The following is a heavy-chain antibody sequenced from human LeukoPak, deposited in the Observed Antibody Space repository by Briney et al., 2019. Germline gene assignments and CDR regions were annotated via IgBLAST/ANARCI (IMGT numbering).Heavy chain of an antibody. Sequence: PGESLKISCQGSGYKFTSYWFAWVRQMPGKGLECTGVIYPGDSDIRYSPSFQGQVIFSADKSINTAYLQWNSLKTSDTAIYYCARRDNGFEHWGQGTLVTVSS. V-gene: IGHV5-51*01. D-gene: IGHD2-8*01. CDR2: IYPGDSDI. CDR3: ARRDNGFEH. CDR1: GYKFTSYW. J-gene: IGHJ4*02.